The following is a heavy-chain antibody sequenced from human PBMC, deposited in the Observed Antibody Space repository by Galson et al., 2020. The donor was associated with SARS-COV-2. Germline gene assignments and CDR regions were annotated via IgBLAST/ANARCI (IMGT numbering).Heavy chain of an antibody. V-gene: IGHV1-8*01. J-gene: IGHJ3*02. CDR2: MNPNSGNT. Sequence: ASVKVSCTASGYTFTSYDVNWVRQATGQGFEWMGWMNPNSGNTGYAQKFQGRVTMTRSTSMSTAYMELSSLTSDDTAVYYCARPVAQGDNAKKGTFEMWGQGTMVTVSS. CDR3: ARPVAQGDNAKKGTFEM. CDR1: GYTFTSYD. D-gene: IGHD2-21*02.